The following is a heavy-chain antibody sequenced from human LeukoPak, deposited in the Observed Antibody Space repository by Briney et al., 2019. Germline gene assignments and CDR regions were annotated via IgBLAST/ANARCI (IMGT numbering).Heavy chain of an antibody. V-gene: IGHV3-21*01. CDR2: ISSSSSYI. CDR1: GFTFSSYS. Sequence: GSLRLSCAASGFTFSSYSMNWVRQAPGKGLEWVSSISSSSSYIYYADSVKGRFTISRDNAKNSLYLQMNSLRAEDTAVYYCAREDSSGWYSDPFDYWGQGTLVTVSS. D-gene: IGHD6-19*01. CDR3: AREDSSGWYSDPFDY. J-gene: IGHJ4*02.